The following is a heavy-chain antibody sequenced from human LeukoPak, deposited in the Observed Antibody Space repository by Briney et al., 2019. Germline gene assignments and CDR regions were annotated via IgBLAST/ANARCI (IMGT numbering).Heavy chain of an antibody. CDR3: AKGGYQLPFGAFDI. J-gene: IGHJ3*02. CDR1: GFTFRSYA. CDR2: ISGSGGST. D-gene: IGHD6-13*01. V-gene: IGHV3-23*01. Sequence: GSLRLSCAASGFTFRSYAMSWVRQAPGKGLEWVSGISGSGGSTNYADSVKGRFTISRDTSKNTLYLQMNSLRAEDTAIYYCAKGGYQLPFGAFDIWGQGTMVTVSS.